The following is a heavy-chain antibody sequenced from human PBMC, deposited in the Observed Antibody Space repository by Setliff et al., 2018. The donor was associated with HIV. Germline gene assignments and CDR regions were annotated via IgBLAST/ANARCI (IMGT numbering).Heavy chain of an antibody. CDR3: AGQIAVAGLLDY. CDR2: IDSSGTT. V-gene: IGHV4-4*07. CDR1: GGSIRSYY. J-gene: IGHJ4*02. D-gene: IGHD6-19*01. Sequence: LSLTCTVSGGSIRSYYWSWIRQPAGRGLEWIGRIDSSGTTDYKPSLKGRVTISVDTSKNQFSLKLSSVTAADTAVYYCAGQIAVAGLLDYWGQGTPVTVSS.